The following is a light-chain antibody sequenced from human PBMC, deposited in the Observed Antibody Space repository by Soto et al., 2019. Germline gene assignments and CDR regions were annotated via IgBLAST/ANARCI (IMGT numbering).Light chain of an antibody. V-gene: IGKV3-15*01. CDR2: GAS. Sequence: EIVMTQSPATLSVSPGERATLSCRASQSVSSNLAWYQQKPGQAPRLLIYGASTRATGIPARFSGSGSGTEFTLTISSLQSEDFATYYCQQYDNLPLIFGQGTRLDIK. CDR3: QQYDNLPLI. CDR1: QSVSSN. J-gene: IGKJ5*01.